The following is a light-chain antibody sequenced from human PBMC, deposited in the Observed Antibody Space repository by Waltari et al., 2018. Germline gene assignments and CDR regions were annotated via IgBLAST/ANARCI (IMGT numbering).Light chain of an antibody. CDR3: SSYTSISTFV. Sequence: QSALTQPASVSGSPGQSVTISCTGTSSDVGRYIYVSSYQQQPDKAPRLTIYEATKWPSGVSNRLSGSKSGNTASLTISGLQAEDEADYYCSSYTSISTFVFGSGTKVTVL. V-gene: IGLV2-14*01. J-gene: IGLJ1*01. CDR1: SSDVGRYIY. CDR2: EAT.